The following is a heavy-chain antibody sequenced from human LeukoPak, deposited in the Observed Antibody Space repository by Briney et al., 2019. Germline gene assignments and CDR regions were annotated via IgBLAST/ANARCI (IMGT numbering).Heavy chain of an antibody. CDR3: ARVDVYASAIDY. D-gene: IGHD2-8*01. J-gene: IGHJ4*02. CDR2: IYYSGST. Sequence: SEALSLTCTVSGGSISSSSYYWGWIRQPPGKGLEWIGSIYYSGSTYYNPSLKSRVTISVDTSKNQFSLKLSSVTAADTAVYYCARVDVYASAIDYWGQGTLVTVSS. CDR1: GGSISSSSYY. V-gene: IGHV4-39*07.